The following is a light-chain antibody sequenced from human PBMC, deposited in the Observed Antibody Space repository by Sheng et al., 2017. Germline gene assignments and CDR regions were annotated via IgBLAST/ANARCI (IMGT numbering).Light chain of an antibody. CDR3: QQYDNWPPWT. J-gene: IGKJ1*01. CDR2: GAS. V-gene: IGKV3-15*01. CDR1: QSVRSN. Sequence: EIVMTQSPATLSVSPGERATLSCRASQSVRSNLAWYQQKRGQAPRLLIYGASTRATAIPARFSGSGSGTEFTLTISSLQSEDFAVYYCQQYDNWPPWTFGQGTKVEIK.